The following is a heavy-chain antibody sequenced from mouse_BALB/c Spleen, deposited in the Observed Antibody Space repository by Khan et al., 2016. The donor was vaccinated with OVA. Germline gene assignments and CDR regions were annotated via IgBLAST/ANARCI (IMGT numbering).Heavy chain of an antibody. D-gene: IGHD1-2*01. J-gene: IGHJ3*01. CDR3: ARELRLGGFAY. CDR2: IWGDGST. V-gene: IGHV2-6-7*01. CDR1: GFSLTDYG. Sequence: QVQLKESGPGLVAPSQSLSITCTVSGFSLTDYGINWVRQPPGKGLEWLGMIWGDGSTDYYSALKSRLSISKDNSKSQVFLKMNSLQTDDSARYYCARELRLGGFAYWGQGTLVTVSA.